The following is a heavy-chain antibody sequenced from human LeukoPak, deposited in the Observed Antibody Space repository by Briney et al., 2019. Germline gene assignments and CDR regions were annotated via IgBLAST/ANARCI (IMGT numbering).Heavy chain of an antibody. CDR3: ARHRDIVVVVAAIFLDAFDI. J-gene: IGHJ3*02. V-gene: IGHV4-61*02. CDR2: IYTSGST. D-gene: IGHD2-15*01. CDR1: GGSISSGSYY. Sequence: SETLSLTCTVSGGSISSGSYYWSWIRQPAGKGLEWIGRIYTSGSTNYNPSLKSRVTISVDTSKNQFSLKLSSVTAADTAVYYCARHRDIVVVVAAIFLDAFDIWGQGTMVTVSS.